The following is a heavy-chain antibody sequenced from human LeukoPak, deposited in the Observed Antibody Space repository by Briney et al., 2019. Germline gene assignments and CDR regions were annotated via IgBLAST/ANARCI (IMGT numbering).Heavy chain of an antibody. V-gene: IGHV1-69*04. J-gene: IGHJ4*02. D-gene: IGHD6-19*01. CDR2: IIPILGIA. CDR1: GGTFSSYA. CDR3: ASANGGQQWLSPLVY. Sequence: SVKVSRKASGGTFSSYAISWARQAPGQGLEWMGRIIPILGIANYAQKFQGRVTITADKSTSTAYMELSSLRSEDTAVYYCASANGGQQWLSPLVYWGQGTLVTVSS.